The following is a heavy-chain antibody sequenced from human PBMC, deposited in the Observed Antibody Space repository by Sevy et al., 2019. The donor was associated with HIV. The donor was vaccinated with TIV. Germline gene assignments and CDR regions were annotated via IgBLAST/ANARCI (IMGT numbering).Heavy chain of an antibody. CDR2: KKQDESEK. Sequence: GGPLRLSCAASGFTFSRYWMTWVRQAPGKGLEWVANKKQDESEKYYVDSVKGRFTISRDNAKNSLYLQMSSLRADDTAVYYCARAEQVTMLVVFGGLYFDSWGQGTLVTVSS. CDR1: GFTFSRYW. D-gene: IGHD3-22*01. CDR3: ARAEQVTMLVVFGGLYFDS. V-gene: IGHV3-7*01. J-gene: IGHJ4*02.